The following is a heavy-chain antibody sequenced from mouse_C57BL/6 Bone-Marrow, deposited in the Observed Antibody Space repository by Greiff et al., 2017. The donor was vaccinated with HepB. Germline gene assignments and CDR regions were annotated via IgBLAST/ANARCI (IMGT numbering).Heavy chain of an antibody. CDR2: ISSGSSTI. J-gene: IGHJ3*01. V-gene: IGHV5-17*01. CDR1: GFTFSDYG. D-gene: IGHD2-4*01. Sequence: EVKVVESGGGLVKPGGSLKLSCAASGFTFSDYGMHWVRQAPEKGLVWVAYISSGSSTIYYADTVKGRFTISRDNAKNTLFLPMTSLRSEDTAMYYCASDDYDWFAYWGQGTLVTVSA. CDR3: ASDDYDWFAY.